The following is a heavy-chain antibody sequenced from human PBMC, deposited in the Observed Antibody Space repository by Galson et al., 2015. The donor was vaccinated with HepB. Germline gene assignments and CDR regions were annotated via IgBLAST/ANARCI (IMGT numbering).Heavy chain of an antibody. CDR3: ARDQGVTYSNYPYGMDV. D-gene: IGHD4-11*01. CDR2: ISAYNGNT. J-gene: IGHJ6*02. CDR1: GQTFTSYG. Sequence: SVKVSCKASGQTFTSYGISWVRQAPGQGLEWMGWISAYNGNTNYAQKLQGRVTMTTDTSTSTAYMELRSLRSDDTAVYYCARDQGVTYSNYPYGMDVWGQGTTVTVSS. V-gene: IGHV1-18*01.